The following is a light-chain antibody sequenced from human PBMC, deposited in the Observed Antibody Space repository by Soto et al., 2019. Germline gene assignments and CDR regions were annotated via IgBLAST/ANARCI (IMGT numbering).Light chain of an antibody. CDR3: QQYNNWPPWT. Sequence: ETVMTQSPATLSVSPGERATLSCRASQSVSSNLAWYQQKPGQAPRLLIYGASTRATGIPARFGGSGSGTEFTLTISSLQSEDFAVYYCQQYNNWPPWTFGRGTKVEIK. V-gene: IGKV3-15*01. CDR1: QSVSSN. J-gene: IGKJ1*01. CDR2: GAS.